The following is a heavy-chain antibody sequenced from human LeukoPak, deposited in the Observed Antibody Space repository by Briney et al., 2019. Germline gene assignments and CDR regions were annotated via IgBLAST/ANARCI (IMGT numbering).Heavy chain of an antibody. CDR1: GFTFSSYS. V-gene: IGHV3-21*01. J-gene: IGHJ6*03. CDR3: ARVYDFWSGKTGATGYYYMDV. CDR2: ISSSSSYI. Sequence: GGSLRLPCAASGFTFSSYSMNWVRQAPGKGLEWVSSISSSSSYIYYADSVKGRFTISRDNAKNSLYLQMNSLRAEDTAVYYCARVYDFWSGKTGATGYYYMDVWGKGTTVTVSS. D-gene: IGHD3-3*01.